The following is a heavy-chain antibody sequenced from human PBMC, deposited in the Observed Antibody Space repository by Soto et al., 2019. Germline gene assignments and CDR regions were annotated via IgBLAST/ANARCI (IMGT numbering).Heavy chain of an antibody. CDR2: TFYRSKWYI. CDR1: GDSVSSNSAG. CDR3: ARTQSVYDY. V-gene: IGHV6-1*01. J-gene: IGHJ4*02. Sequence: TLSLTCVISGDSVSSNSAGWNWIRQSPSRGLEWLGRTFYRSKWYIEYAVSVKSRITINPDTSKNLFSLQLNSVTPDDTAMYYCARTQSVYDYWGQGTQVTVSS.